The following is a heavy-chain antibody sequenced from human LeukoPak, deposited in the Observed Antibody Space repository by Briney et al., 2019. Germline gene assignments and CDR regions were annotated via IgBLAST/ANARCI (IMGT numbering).Heavy chain of an antibody. V-gene: IGHV3-48*03. CDR2: ISSSGSTI. CDR1: GFTFTNYA. D-gene: IGHD2-15*01. J-gene: IGHJ4*02. CDR3: ARDYGGSSPFDY. Sequence: PGGSLRLSCAASGFTFTNYAMSWVRQAPGKGLEWVSYISSSGSTIYYADSVKGRFTISRENAKNSLYLQMNSLRAEDTAVYYCARDYGGSSPFDYWGQGTLVTVSS.